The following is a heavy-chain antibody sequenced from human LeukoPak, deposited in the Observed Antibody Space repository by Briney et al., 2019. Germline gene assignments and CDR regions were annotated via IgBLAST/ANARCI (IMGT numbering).Heavy chain of an antibody. CDR1: GFTFTTFW. CDR2: ISPDGRDK. J-gene: IGHJ4*02. V-gene: IGHV3-7*01. D-gene: IGHD3-16*01. CDR3: TRVGVGGY. Sequence: GGSLRLSCAASGFTFTTFWMTWFRQAPGKGLEWVANISPDGRDKYYVDSVKGRFTISRDNAKDSLFLQMNSLRAEDTAMYFCTRVGVGGYWGQGTLVTVSS.